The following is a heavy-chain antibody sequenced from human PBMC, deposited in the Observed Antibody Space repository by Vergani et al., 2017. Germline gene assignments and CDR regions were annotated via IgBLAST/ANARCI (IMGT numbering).Heavy chain of an antibody. Sequence: QVQLVQSGAEVKKPGASVKVSCKASGYPFTIYYMHWVRQAPGQGLEWMGIINPSGGSTSYGQKFQGRVTMTRDTSTSTVYMELSSLRSEDTAVYYCARGRKTAMVNYWGQGTLVTVSS. J-gene: IGHJ4*02. CDR1: GYPFTIYY. D-gene: IGHD5-18*01. CDR3: ARGRKTAMVNY. CDR2: INPSGGST. V-gene: IGHV1-46*01.